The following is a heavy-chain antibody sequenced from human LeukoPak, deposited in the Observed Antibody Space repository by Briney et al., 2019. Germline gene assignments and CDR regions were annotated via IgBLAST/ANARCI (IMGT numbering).Heavy chain of an antibody. J-gene: IGHJ2*01. Sequence: PSETLSLTCTVSGGSISSYYWSWIRQTPGRGLEWIGYIYHSGSTNYNPSLKSRVTISVDTSKNQFSLKLSSVIAADTAVYYCAREGYDILTGYSRGYFDLWGRGTLVTVSS. D-gene: IGHD3-9*01. CDR3: AREGYDILTGYSRGYFDL. CDR2: IYHSGST. CDR1: GGSISSYY. V-gene: IGHV4-59*01.